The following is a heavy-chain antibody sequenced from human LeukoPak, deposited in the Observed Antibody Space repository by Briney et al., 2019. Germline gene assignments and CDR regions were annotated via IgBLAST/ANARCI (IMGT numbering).Heavy chain of an antibody. D-gene: IGHD2-2*01. J-gene: IGHJ3*02. CDR2: ISSSSSTK. Sequence: GGSLRLSCAASGFMFSSYGMNWVRQAPGKGLEWVSYISSSSSTKYYADSVKGRFIISKDNAKNSLYLQMNSLSAEDTAIYYCARGLGSSTSRHTFDIWGQGTMVTVSS. CDR1: GFMFSSYG. CDR3: ARGLGSSTSRHTFDI. V-gene: IGHV3-48*01.